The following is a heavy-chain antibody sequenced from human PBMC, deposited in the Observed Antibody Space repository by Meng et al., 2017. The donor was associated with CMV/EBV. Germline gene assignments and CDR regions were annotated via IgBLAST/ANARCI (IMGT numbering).Heavy chain of an antibody. CDR3: AKDPAGGCGRNWFDP. D-gene: IGHD3-10*01. V-gene: IGHV3-23*01. CDR2: ISGSGGST. J-gene: IGHJ5*02. CDR1: GFTFSSYA. Sequence: GESLKISCAASGFTFSSYAMSWVRQAPGKGLEWVSAISGSGGSTYYADSVKGRFTISRDNSKNPLYLQMNSLRAEDTAVYYWAKDPAGGCGRNWFDPWGQGTLVTVSP.